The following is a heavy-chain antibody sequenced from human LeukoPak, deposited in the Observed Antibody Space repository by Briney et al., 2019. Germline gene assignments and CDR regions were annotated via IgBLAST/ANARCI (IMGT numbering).Heavy chain of an antibody. Sequence: PSETLSLTCAVYGGSFSGYYWSWIRQPPGKGLEWIGEINHSGSTNYNPSLKSRVTMSVDTSKNQFSLKVSSVTAADTAVYYCARVFDSGSQAYFYYMDVWGKGTTVIIS. CDR2: INHSGST. J-gene: IGHJ6*03. D-gene: IGHD3-10*01. CDR3: ARVFDSGSQAYFYYMDV. CDR1: GGSFSGYY. V-gene: IGHV4-34*01.